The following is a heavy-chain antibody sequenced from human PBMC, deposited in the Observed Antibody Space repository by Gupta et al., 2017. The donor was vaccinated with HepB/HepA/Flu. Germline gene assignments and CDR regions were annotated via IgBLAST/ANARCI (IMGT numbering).Heavy chain of an antibody. CDR3: ARPSPVGQSGPFEY. CDR2: IYPGDFDT. D-gene: IGHD7-27*01. V-gene: IGHV5-51*03. Sequence: EVQLVQYGAVVKKPGETVMISCKGSGYRVTGFCIRWVRLTPENGLAWMWVIYPGDFDTRYSPSLQGQVTISDDKSINTAYLQWNSLKAADTAMYYCARPSPVGQSGPFEYWGQGTLVTVSS. J-gene: IGHJ4*02. CDR1: GYRVTGFC.